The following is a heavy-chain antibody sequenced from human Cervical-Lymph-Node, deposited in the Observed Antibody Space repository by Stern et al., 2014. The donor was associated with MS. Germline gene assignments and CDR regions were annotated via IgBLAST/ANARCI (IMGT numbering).Heavy chain of an antibody. J-gene: IGHJ4*02. CDR2: IYWDDDK. CDR3: Y. D-gene: IGHD4-17*01. V-gene: IGHV2-5*02. CDR1: GFSLTTSGVG. Sequence: ESGPTLVKPTQTLTLTCNCSGFSLTTSGVGVGWIRQPPGKALEWLALIYWDDDKRYTPSLKSRLTITNVDPVDTATYYCAHRNIMTAATIFDYWGQGTLVTVSS.